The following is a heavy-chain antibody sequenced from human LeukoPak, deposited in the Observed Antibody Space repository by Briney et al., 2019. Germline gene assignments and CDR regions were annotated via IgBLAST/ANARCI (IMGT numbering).Heavy chain of an antibody. CDR3: AKAPYGTSYFDY. V-gene: IGHV3-23*01. D-gene: IGHD2-2*01. J-gene: IGHJ4*02. CDR1: GFTFSKNA. CDR2: LSGSGADS. Sequence: PGGSLRLSCAASGFTFSKNAMSWVRQAPGKGLEWVSSLSGSGADSYYADSVKGRLTISRDNAKNTAYLQMNSLRAEDTAVYSCAKAPYGTSYFDYWGQGTLVTAS.